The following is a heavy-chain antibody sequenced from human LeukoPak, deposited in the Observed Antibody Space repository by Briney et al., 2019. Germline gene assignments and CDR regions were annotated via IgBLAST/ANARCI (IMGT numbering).Heavy chain of an antibody. Sequence: ASETLSLTCAVSGYSISSGYYWGWIRQPPGKGLEWIGSIYHSGSTYYNPSLKSRVTISVDTSKNQFSLKLSSVTAADTAVYYCARDKGIVGATNEPDAFDIWGQGTMVTVSS. D-gene: IGHD1-26*01. CDR3: ARDKGIVGATNEPDAFDI. CDR2: IYHSGST. J-gene: IGHJ3*02. V-gene: IGHV4-38-2*02. CDR1: GYSISSGYY.